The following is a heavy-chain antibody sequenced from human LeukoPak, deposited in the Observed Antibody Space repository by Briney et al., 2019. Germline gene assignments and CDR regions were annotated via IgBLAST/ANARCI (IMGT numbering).Heavy chain of an antibody. CDR1: GFTFSSYA. J-gene: IGHJ4*02. V-gene: IGHV3-23*01. CDR2: VSGSGSST. D-gene: IGHD4-17*01. CDR3: VKSPPRYGDREGVFDY. Sequence: PGGSLRLSCAASGFTFSSYAMSWVRQAPGKGLEWVSAVSGSGSSTYYADSVKGRFTISRDNSKNTLYLQMSSLRAEDTAVYYCVKSPPRYGDREGVFDYWGQGTLVTVSS.